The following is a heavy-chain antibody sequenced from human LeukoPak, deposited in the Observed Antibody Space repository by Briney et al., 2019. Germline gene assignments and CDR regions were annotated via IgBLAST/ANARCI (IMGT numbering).Heavy chain of an antibody. CDR2: INHSGST. CDR3: ARALDSSGYPFDY. V-gene: IGHV4-34*01. J-gene: IGHJ4*02. Sequence: SETLSLTCAVCGGSFSGYYWSWIRQPPGKGLEWIGEINHSGSTNYNPSLKSRVTISVDTSKNQFSLKLSSVTAADTAVYYCARALDSSGYPFDYWGQGTLVTVSS. D-gene: IGHD3-22*01. CDR1: GGSFSGYY.